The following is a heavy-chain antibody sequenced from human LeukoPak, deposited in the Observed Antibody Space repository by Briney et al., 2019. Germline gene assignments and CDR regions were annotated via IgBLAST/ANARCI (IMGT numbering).Heavy chain of an antibody. CDR1: GFTFRNYW. J-gene: IGHJ5*01. CDR3: VRDWDHFDFDS. D-gene: IGHD1-26*01. V-gene: IGHV3-74*01. Sequence: GGSLRLSCAASGFTFRNYWMHWVRQASGKGLVWVSRIKGDGTHTIYADSVKGRFSISRDNAKSTLYLQMRSLRADDTAVYYCVRDWDHFDFDSWGQGTLVTVSS. CDR2: IKGDGTHT.